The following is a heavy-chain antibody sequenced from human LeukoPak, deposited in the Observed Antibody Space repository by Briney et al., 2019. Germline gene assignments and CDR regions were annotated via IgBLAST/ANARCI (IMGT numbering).Heavy chain of an antibody. J-gene: IGHJ4*02. D-gene: IGHD3-16*01. Sequence: PGGSLRLSCAASGFTFSSYAMNWVRQAPGKGLEWVAVIGGSGATTYYADSVKGRFTISRDNSKSTLYLQMNSLRAEDTAVYYCAKSRGGHNFDYWGQGTLVTVSS. CDR1: GFTFSSYA. V-gene: IGHV3-23*01. CDR3: AKSRGGHNFDY. CDR2: IGGSGATT.